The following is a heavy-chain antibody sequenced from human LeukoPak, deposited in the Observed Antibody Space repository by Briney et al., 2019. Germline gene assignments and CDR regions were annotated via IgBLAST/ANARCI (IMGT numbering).Heavy chain of an antibody. Sequence: PWGSLRLSCAASGFTFGSYTMTWVRQAPGKGLEWVSVISGNGGTTYYADSVKGRFTISGDNSKNTLYLQMNSLRVEDTAVYYCAKGRAVYIPDSWGQGTLVTVSS. CDR2: ISGNGGTT. CDR3: AKGRAVYIPDS. J-gene: IGHJ4*02. V-gene: IGHV3-23*01. CDR1: GFTFGSYT. D-gene: IGHD5-12*01.